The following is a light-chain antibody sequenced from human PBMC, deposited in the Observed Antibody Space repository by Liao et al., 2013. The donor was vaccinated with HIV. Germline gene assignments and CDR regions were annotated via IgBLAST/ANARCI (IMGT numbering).Light chain of an antibody. J-gene: IGLJ2*01. CDR3: QVWDNSVDRVV. CDR1: NIGSKS. V-gene: IGLV3-21*04. CDR2: YDS. Sequence: SYVLTQPPSVSVAPGKTARITCGGNNIGSKSVHWYQQKPGQAPVLVIYYDSDRPSGIPERFSGSNSGATATLTIRRVEVGDEADYYCQVWDNSVDRVVFGGGTKLTVL.